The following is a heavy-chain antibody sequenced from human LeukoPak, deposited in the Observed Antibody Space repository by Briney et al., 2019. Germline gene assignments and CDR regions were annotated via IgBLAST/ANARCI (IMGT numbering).Heavy chain of an antibody. V-gene: IGHV4-59*01. D-gene: IGHD3-10*01. CDR3: ARGGYYGSGNDFRFDP. Sequence: SETLSLTCTVSGGSISTYYWSWIRQPPGEGLEWIGYLYYNGRTNYNPSLKSRVTISVDTSKNQFSLKLSSVTAADTAVYYCARGGYYGSGNDFRFDPWGQGTLVTVSS. J-gene: IGHJ5*02. CDR2: LYYNGRT. CDR1: GGSISTYY.